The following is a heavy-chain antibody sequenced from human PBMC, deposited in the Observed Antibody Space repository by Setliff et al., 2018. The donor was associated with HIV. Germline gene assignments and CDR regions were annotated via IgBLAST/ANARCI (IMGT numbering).Heavy chain of an antibody. CDR1: GGSISSYY. J-gene: IGHJ5*02. V-gene: IGHV4-59*12. CDR3: ARSTVGAGASFP. CDR2: IYYSGST. D-gene: IGHD1-26*01. Sequence: SETLSLTCTVSGGSISSYYWSWIRQPPGKGLEWIGYIYYSGSTNFNPSLNSRVTISLDTSKNQFSLRLTSLTAADTAIYYCARSTVGAGASFPWGRGILVTVSS.